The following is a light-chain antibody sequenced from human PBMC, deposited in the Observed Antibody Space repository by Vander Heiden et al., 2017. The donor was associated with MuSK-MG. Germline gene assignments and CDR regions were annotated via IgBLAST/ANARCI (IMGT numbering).Light chain of an antibody. J-gene: IGLJ3*02. CDR1: NIGTKS. V-gene: IGLV3-21*02. CDR3: QVWDSSSDHVL. Sequence: SYVVTQTPSVSEAPGQTARITCGGNNIGTKSVHWHQQKPGQAPVLVVYDDSDRPSGIPERFSGSNSGNTATLTISRVEAGDEADYHCQVWDSSSDHVLFGGGTKLTVL. CDR2: DDS.